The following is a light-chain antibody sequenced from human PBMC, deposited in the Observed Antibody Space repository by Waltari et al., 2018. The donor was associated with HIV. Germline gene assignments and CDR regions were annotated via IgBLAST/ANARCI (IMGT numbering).Light chain of an antibody. CDR1: QSVGTN. V-gene: IGKV3-15*01. CDR3: QQYNDWPPLT. J-gene: IGKJ4*01. CDR2: AAS. Sequence: EVILTQSPATLSVSPGEKATLSCRASQSVGTNLAWYQQKPGQAPRLLIYAASTRATDIPVRFTGSGSGTDFILTISSLQSEDVAVYYCQQYNDWPPLTFGGGTKVEIK.